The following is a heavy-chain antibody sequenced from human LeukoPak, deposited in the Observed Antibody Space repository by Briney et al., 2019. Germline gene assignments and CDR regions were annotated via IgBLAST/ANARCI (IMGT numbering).Heavy chain of an antibody. J-gene: IGHJ4*02. Sequence: ASVKVSCKASGYTFTSYDINWVRQATGQGLEWMGWMNPNSGNTGYAQKFQGRVTMTRSTSISTAYMELSSLRSEDTAVYYCARGRPPVWSSSTSSSAGYGSGSYPYWGQGTLVTVSS. CDR1: GYTFTSYD. CDR3: ARGRPPVWSSSTSSSAGYGSGSYPY. CDR2: MNPNSGNT. D-gene: IGHD3-10*01. V-gene: IGHV1-8*01.